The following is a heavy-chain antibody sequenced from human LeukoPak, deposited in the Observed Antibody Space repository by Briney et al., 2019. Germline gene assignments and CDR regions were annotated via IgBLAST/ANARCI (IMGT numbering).Heavy chain of an antibody. CDR2: IYYSGST. J-gene: IGHJ4*02. V-gene: IGHV4-39*07. D-gene: IGHD3-3*01. CDR1: GGSISSSRFY. Sequence: SETLSLTCTVSGGSISSSRFYGGWIRQPPGKGLEWIASIYYSGSTYYNPSLKSRVTISVDTSKNQFSLKLSSVTAADTAVYYCARGDFDESDYWGQGTLVTVSS. CDR3: ARGDFDESDY.